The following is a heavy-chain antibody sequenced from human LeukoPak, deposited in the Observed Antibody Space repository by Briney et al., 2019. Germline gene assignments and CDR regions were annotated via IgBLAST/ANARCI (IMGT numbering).Heavy chain of an antibody. Sequence: SVKVSCKASGFTFTSSAVQWVRQARGQRREWIGWIVVGSGNTNYAQKFQERVTITRDMSTSTAYMELSSLRSEDTAVYYCAAASGDQIHAFDIWGQGTMVTVSS. V-gene: IGHV1-58*01. CDR2: IVVGSGNT. D-gene: IGHD4-17*01. CDR1: GFTFTSSA. J-gene: IGHJ3*02. CDR3: AAASGDQIHAFDI.